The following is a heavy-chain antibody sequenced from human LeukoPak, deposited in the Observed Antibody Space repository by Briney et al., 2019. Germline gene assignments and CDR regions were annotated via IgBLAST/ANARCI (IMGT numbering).Heavy chain of an antibody. V-gene: IGHV3-23*01. CDR2: ISGSGGST. CDR1: GFTFSSYA. Sequence: RTGGSLRLSCAASGFTFSSYAMSWVRQAPGKGLEWVSAISGSGGSTYYADSVKGRFTISRDNSKNTLYLQMNSLRAEDTAVYYCAKEPAGYSSPYYFDYWGQGTLVTVSS. CDR3: AKEPAGYSSPYYFDY. D-gene: IGHD6-19*01. J-gene: IGHJ4*02.